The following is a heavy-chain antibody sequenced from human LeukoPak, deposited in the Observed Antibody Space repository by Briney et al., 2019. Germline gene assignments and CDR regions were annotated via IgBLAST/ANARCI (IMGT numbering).Heavy chain of an antibody. J-gene: IGHJ6*02. V-gene: IGHV4-30-4*01. Sequence: PSETLSLTCTDSGGSINSGDYYWSWLRQPPGKGLEWIGYIYYSGTTYYNPSLKSRVTLSRDTSKTQFSLRLTSVTAADTAVYYCARDRLHGMDVWGQGTTVTVSS. D-gene: IGHD4-11*01. CDR2: IYYSGTT. CDR1: GGSINSGDYY. CDR3: ARDRLHGMDV.